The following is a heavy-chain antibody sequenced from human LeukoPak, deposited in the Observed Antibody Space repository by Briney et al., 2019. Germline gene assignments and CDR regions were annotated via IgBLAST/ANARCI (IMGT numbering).Heavy chain of an antibody. CDR1: GGSFSGYY. CDR3: AREGVHTYAFDI. J-gene: IGHJ3*02. Sequence: PSETLSLTCAVYGGSFSGYYWGWIRQPPGKGLEWIGEINHSGSTNYNPSLKSRVTISVDTSKNQFSLKLSSVTAADTAVYYCAREGVHTYAFDIWGQGTMVTVSS. V-gene: IGHV4-34*01. CDR2: INHSGST. D-gene: IGHD3-16*01.